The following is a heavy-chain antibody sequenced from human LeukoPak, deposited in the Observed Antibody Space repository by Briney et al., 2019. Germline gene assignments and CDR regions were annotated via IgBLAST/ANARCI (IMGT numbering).Heavy chain of an antibody. CDR3: AGLDTIMVRDAGY. J-gene: IGHJ4*02. D-gene: IGHD5-18*01. CDR1: GFTFSNYW. Sequence: GGSLRLSCAASGFTFSNYWMSWVRQAPGKGPEWVANIRKDGNDEYYVDSVKGRFTISRDNAKNSLYLQMNSLRAEDTAVYYCAGLDTIMVRDAGYWGQGTLVIVSS. V-gene: IGHV3-7*01. CDR2: IRKDGNDE.